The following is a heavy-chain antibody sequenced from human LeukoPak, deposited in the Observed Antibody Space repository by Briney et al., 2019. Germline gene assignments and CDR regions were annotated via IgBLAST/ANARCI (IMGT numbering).Heavy chain of an antibody. CDR1: GFTFSSYS. Sequence: GGSLRLSCAASGFTFSSYSMNWVRQAPGKGLEWVSSISSSSSYIYYADSVKGRFTISRDNAKSSLYLQMNGLRVEDTAVYYCAYRYGDYDVFDYWGQGTLVTVSS. J-gene: IGHJ4*02. CDR3: AYRYGDYDVFDY. D-gene: IGHD4-17*01. CDR2: ISSSSSYI. V-gene: IGHV3-21*01.